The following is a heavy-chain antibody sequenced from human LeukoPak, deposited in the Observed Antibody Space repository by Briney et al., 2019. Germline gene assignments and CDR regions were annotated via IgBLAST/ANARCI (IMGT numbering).Heavy chain of an antibody. D-gene: IGHD4-17*01. J-gene: IGHJ4*02. CDR1: GYTFTAYY. CDR2: INPNSGGT. CDR3: ARASLTTVHRAFDY. Sequence: ASVKVSCKASGYTFTAYYMHWVRQAPGQGLEWMGWINPNSGGTNYAQKFQGRVTRTRDTSISTAYMELSRLTSDDTAVYYCARASLTTVHRAFDYWGQGTLVTVSS. V-gene: IGHV1-2*02.